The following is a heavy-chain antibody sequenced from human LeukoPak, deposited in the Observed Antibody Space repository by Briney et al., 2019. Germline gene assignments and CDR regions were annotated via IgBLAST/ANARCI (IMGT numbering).Heavy chain of an antibody. D-gene: IGHD5-18*01. V-gene: IGHV3-53*04. Sequence: SGGSLRLSCAASGLTVSSNYMSWVRPAPGQGLEWVSVIYSGGSTYYPDSVKGRFTISRHNSKNTLYLQMNSLRAEDTAVYYCARDRGGYSYGSGYYYYYGMDVWGRGTTVSVSS. CDR1: GLTVSSNY. CDR3: ARDRGGYSYGSGYYYYYGMDV. J-gene: IGHJ6*02. CDR2: IYSGGST.